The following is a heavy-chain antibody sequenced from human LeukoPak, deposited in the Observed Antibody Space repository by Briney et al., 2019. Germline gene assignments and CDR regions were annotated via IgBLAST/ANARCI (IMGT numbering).Heavy chain of an antibody. CDR3: ARDSGYYGSGSFHDAFDI. J-gene: IGHJ3*02. V-gene: IGHV3-48*03. CDR1: GFTFSSYE. D-gene: IGHD3-10*01. CDR2: ISSSGSTI. Sequence: GGSLRLSCAASGFTFSSYEMNWVRQAPGKGLEWVSYISSSGSTIHYADSVKGRFTISRDNAKNSLYLQMNSLRAEDTAVYYCARDSGYYGSGSFHDAFDIWGQGTMVTVSS.